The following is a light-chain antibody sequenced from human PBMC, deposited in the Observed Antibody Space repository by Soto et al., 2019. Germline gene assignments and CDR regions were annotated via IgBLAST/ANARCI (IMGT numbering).Light chain of an antibody. CDR3: AAWDDSLNGVL. J-gene: IGLJ3*02. CDR1: SSNIGSNF. CDR2: SSN. V-gene: IGLV1-44*01. Sequence: QSVLTQPPSASGTPGQRVTISCSRSSSNIGSNFVNWYQQLPGTAPKLLIYSSNQRPSWVPDRFSGSKSGTSASLAISGLQSEDEADYYCAAWDDSLNGVLFGGGTKLTVL.